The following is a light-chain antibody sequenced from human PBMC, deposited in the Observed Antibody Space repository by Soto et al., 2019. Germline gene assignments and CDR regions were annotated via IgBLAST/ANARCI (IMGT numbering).Light chain of an antibody. J-gene: IGKJ2*01. CDR3: QQRSNWTGT. CDR1: QSVSSY. CDR2: DAS. V-gene: IGKV3-11*01. Sequence: EIVLTQSPATLSLSPGERATLSCRASQSVSSYLAWYQQNPGQAPRLLIYDASNRATGIPARFSGSGSGTDVTLNISSLEPEDFAVYYCQQRSNWTGTFGQGTKLEIK.